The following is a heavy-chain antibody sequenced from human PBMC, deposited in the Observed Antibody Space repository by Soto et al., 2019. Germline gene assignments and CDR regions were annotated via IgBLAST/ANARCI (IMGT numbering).Heavy chain of an antibody. D-gene: IGHD3-22*01. J-gene: IGHJ4*02. CDR2: IWYGGSNK. CDR1: GFTFSSYG. CDR3: ARGGYYDTSGYYSTSYYFDY. V-gene: IGHV3-33*01. Sequence: QVQLVESGGGVVQPGRSLRLSCEASGFTFSSYGMHWVRQAPGKGLEWVAVIWYGGSNKYYADSVKGRFTISRDKSNNTLYLQMHRLGAEDTSVYHCARGGYYDTSGYYSTSYYFDYWGQGTLVTVSS.